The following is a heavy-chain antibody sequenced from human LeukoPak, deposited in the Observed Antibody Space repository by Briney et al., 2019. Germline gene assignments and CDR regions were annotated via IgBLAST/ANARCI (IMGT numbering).Heavy chain of an antibody. V-gene: IGHV3-21*01. J-gene: IGHJ6*03. CDR2: ISSRSSYI. Sequence: GGSLRLSCAASGFTFSTYTMNWVRQAPGKGLEWVSSISSRSSYIYYADSVKGRFTISRDNAKNSLYLQMNSLRAEDTAVYYCARDNSEIRYYYYYMDVWGKGTTVTVSS. CDR1: GFTFSTYT. D-gene: IGHD3-10*01. CDR3: ARDNSEIRYYYYYMDV.